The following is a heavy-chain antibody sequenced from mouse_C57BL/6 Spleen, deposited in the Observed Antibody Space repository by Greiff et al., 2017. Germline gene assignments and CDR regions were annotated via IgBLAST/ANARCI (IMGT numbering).Heavy chain of an antibody. J-gene: IGHJ2*01. V-gene: IGHV1-22*01. D-gene: IGHD2-1*01. CDR2: INPNNGGT. CDR1: GYTFTDYN. CDR3: ARGRAYGNYFDY. Sequence: EVKLMESGPELVKPGASVKMSCKASGYTFTDYNMHWVKQSHGKSLAWIGYINPNNGGTSYNQKFKGKATLTVNKSSSTAYMELRSLTSEDSAVYYCARGRAYGNYFDYWGQGTTLTVSS.